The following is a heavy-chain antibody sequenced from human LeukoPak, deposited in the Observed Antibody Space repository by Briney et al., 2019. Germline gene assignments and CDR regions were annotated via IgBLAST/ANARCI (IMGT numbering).Heavy chain of an antibody. V-gene: IGHV4-59*01. CDR1: GGSISSYY. J-gene: IGHJ3*02. CDR3: ARDRDSITTFAFDI. Sequence: SETLSLTCTVSGGSISSYYWSWIRQPPGKGLEWIGYIYYSGSTNYNPSLKSRVTISVDTSKNQFSLKLSSVTAADTAVHYCARDRDSITTFAFDIWGQGTMVTVSS. CDR2: IYYSGST. D-gene: IGHD3-10*02.